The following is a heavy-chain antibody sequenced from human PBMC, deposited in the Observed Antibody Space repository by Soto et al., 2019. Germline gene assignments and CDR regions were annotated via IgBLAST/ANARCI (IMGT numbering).Heavy chain of an antibody. CDR3: ARVGGYCSGGSCFPAYYYYYMDV. Sequence: GGSLRLSCAASGFTFSSYGMHWVRQAPGKGLEWVAVIWYDGSNKYYADSVKGRFTISRDNSKNTLYLQMNSLRAEDTAVYYCARVGGYCSGGSCFPAYYYYYMDVWGKGTTVTVSS. CDR1: GFTFSSYG. D-gene: IGHD2-15*01. V-gene: IGHV3-33*01. J-gene: IGHJ6*03. CDR2: IWYDGSNK.